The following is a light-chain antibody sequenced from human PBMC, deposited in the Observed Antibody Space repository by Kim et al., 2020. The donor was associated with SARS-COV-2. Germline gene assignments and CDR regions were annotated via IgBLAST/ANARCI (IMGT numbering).Light chain of an antibody. CDR2: GAS. Sequence: LAPGERPTLSCRASQSVTSNYLAWYQQKPGQTPRLLSYGASSRATGIPDRFSGSGSGTDFTLTISRLEPEDFAVYYCQQYGSSPRFGGGTKVDIK. V-gene: IGKV3-20*01. CDR1: QSVTSNY. CDR3: QQYGSSPR. J-gene: IGKJ4*01.